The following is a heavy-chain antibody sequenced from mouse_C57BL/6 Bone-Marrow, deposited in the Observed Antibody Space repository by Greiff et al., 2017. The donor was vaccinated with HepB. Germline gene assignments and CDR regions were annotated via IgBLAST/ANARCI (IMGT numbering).Heavy chain of an antibody. CDR1: GFNIKNTY. V-gene: IGHV14-3*01. CDR2: IDPANGNT. Sequence: EVKLMESVAELVRPGASVKLSCTASGFNIKNTYMHWVKQRPEQGLEWIGRIDPANGNTKYAPKFQSTATITADTSSNTAYLQLSSLTSEDTAIYYCARNSPWDFDVWGTGTTVTVSS. CDR3: ARNSPWDFDV. J-gene: IGHJ1*03.